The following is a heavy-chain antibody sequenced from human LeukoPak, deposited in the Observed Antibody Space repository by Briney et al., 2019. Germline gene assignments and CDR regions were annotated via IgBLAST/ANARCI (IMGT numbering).Heavy chain of an antibody. D-gene: IGHD1-7*01. J-gene: IGHJ4*02. CDR3: ARRGNWNYVLDN. V-gene: IGHV4-4*02. Sequence: SETLSLTCAVSGGSISDSVWWSWVRQSPGKGLEWIGQIYQSGSTNYNPFLKSRVTISVDKSKNQFSLKLSSVTAADTAVYYCARRGNWNYVLDNWGQGTLAIVSS. CDR2: IYQSGST. CDR1: GGSISDSVW.